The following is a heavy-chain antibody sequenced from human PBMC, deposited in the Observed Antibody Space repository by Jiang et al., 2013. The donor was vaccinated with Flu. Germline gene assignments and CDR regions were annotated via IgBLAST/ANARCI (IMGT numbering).Heavy chain of an antibody. CDR1: GDSVSSNSAT. CDR2: TYYRSKWYT. V-gene: IGHV6-1*01. D-gene: IGHD7-27*01. J-gene: IGHJ4*02. Sequence: QTLSLTCAISGDSVSSNSATWSWIRQSPSRGLEWLGGTYYRSKWYTDYAVSVKSRITINPDTSKNQFSLQLNSVTPEDTAVYYCARVNWGPENSFDYWGQGTLVTVSS. CDR3: ARVNWGPENSFDY.